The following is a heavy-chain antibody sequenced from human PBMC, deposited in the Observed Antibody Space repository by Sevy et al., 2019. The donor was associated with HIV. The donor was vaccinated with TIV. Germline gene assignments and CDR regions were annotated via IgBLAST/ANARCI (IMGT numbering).Heavy chain of an antibody. V-gene: IGHV5-51*01. CDR3: ARSSYATDKAWAY. CDR2: IYPADSDT. Sequence: GESLKISCKGSGYSFTDYWIAWVRQMPGKGLEWMGIIYPADSDTRYSPSFQGQVTISADKSSSTAFLQWSSLEASDTAMYYCARSSYATDKAWAYWGQGTLVTVSS. CDR1: GYSFTDYW. J-gene: IGHJ4*02. D-gene: IGHD5-18*01.